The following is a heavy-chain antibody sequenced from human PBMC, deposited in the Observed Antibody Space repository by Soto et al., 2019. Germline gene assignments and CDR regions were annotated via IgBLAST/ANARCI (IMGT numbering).Heavy chain of an antibody. J-gene: IGHJ6*02. V-gene: IGHV4-39*01. Sequence: TSETLSLTCTVSGGSFSSSSYYWGWIRQPPGKGLEWIGNIYYSGSTYYNPSLKSRVTISVDTSKNQFSLKLSSVTAADTAVYYCKRGGYYYYGMDVRGQGTTVTVSS. CDR2: IYYSGST. D-gene: IGHD3-16*01. CDR1: GGSFSSSSYY. CDR3: KRGGYYYYGMDV.